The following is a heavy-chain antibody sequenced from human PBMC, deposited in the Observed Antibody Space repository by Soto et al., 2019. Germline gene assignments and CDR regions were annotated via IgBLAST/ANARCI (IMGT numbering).Heavy chain of an antibody. D-gene: IGHD3-22*01. Sequence: PSETLSLTCTVSGGSISSSRYYWGWVRQPPGKGLEWIGIIYHSGSAYYNPSLESRVTISVDTSNNQFSLKLISVTAAATAVYYCARLAYYFDSSGSYQTSPFDYWRQGALVTVSS. V-gene: IGHV4-39*01. J-gene: IGHJ4*02. CDR1: GGSISSSRYY. CDR3: ARLAYYFDSSGSYQTSPFDY. CDR2: IYHSGSA.